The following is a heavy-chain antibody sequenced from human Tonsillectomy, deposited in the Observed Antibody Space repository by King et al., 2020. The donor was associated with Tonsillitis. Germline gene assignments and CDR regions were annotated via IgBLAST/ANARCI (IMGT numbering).Heavy chain of an antibody. Sequence: TLKESGPTLVKPTQTLTLTCTFSGFSLTTSGVGVGWIRQPPGKALECLGLIYWDDEKRYSPSLKSRLTIPKDTSKNQVVLTMTNMDPEENATYFCAHRRAGLWFGEYPFDYRGQGTLVIVSS. CDR1: GFSLTTSGVG. V-gene: IGHV2-5*02. CDR3: AHRRAGLWFGEYPFDY. D-gene: IGHD3-10*01. J-gene: IGHJ4*02. CDR2: IYWDDEK.